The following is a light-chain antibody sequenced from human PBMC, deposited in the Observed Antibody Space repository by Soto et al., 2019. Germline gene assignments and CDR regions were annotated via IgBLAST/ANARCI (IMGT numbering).Light chain of an antibody. V-gene: IGKV1-27*01. CDR3: QKYNSAPRT. Sequence: DIQMTQSPSSLSASVGDTVTITCRASQGISNYLAWYQQKPGQDPNLLIYAASTLQSGVPSRFSGSGSGTDFTLTISSLRPEDVATYYCQKYNSAPRTFGQGTKVEI. J-gene: IGKJ1*01. CDR1: QGISNY. CDR2: AAS.